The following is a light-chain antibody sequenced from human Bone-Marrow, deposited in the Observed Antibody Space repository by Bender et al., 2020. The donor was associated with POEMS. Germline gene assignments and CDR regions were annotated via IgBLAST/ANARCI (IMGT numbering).Light chain of an antibody. CDR2: SKN. Sequence: QSVLTQPPSASGTPGQRVTISCSGSSSNIGSNSVNWYQQVPGAAPKLLISSKNQRPSGVPDRFSGSKSGTSASLAISGLQSEDEADYYCAAWDDSLNGHVVFGGGTKLTVL. V-gene: IGLV1-44*01. CDR1: SSNIGSNS. CDR3: AAWDDSLNGHVV. J-gene: IGLJ2*01.